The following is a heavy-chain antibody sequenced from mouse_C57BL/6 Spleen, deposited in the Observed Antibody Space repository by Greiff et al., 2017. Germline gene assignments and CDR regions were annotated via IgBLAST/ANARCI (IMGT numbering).Heavy chain of an antibody. CDR3: ASATTVLANYAMDD. Sequence: VQLQQSGAELVKPGASVKISCKASGYTFTDYYINWVKQRPGQGLEWIGKSGPGSGSTYYNEKFKGKAPLSADKSSSTAYMQRSRLTSEDSAVYFCASATTVLANYAMDDWGQGTSVTVSS. CDR2: SGPGSGST. J-gene: IGHJ4*01. CDR1: GYTFTDYY. V-gene: IGHV1-77*01. D-gene: IGHD1-1*01.